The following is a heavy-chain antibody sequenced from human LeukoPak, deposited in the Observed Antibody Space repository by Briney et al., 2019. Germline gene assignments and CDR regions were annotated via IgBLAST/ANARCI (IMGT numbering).Heavy chain of an antibody. Sequence: GGSLRLSCAASGFTFSSYAMNWVRQAPGKGLEWVSIISGSAGSTYYADSVKGRFTISRDNSKNTLYLQMNSLRAEDTAVYYCAKGPLQYGDYVRYFDYWGQGTLVTVSS. D-gene: IGHD4-17*01. J-gene: IGHJ4*02. CDR3: AKGPLQYGDYVRYFDY. CDR2: ISGSAGST. V-gene: IGHV3-23*01. CDR1: GFTFSSYA.